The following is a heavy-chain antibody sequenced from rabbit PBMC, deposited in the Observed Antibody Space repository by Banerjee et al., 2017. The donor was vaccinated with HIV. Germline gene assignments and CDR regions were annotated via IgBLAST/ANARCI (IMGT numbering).Heavy chain of an antibody. V-gene: IGHV1S45*01. D-gene: IGHD6-1*01. CDR3: ARDYGGDTGYGYGPYYFNL. Sequence: QEQLEESGGGLVQPGGSLTLTCKASGFTLSSYWMCWVRQAPGKGLEWIACIYAGSSGSTYYATWAKGRFTISKTSSTTVTLQMTSLTAADTATYFCARDYGGDTGYGYGPYYFNLWGPGTLVTVS. J-gene: IGHJ4*01. CDR2: IYAGSSGST. CDR1: GFTLSSYW.